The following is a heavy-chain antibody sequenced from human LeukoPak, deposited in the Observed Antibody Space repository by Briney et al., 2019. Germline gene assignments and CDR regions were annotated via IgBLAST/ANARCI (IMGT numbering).Heavy chain of an antibody. CDR3: AKDDIGERWGAYYFDY. J-gene: IGHJ4*02. CDR1: GFTCSSFA. D-gene: IGHD2-15*01. Sequence: GGSPRLSCAATGFTCSSFAMGGGRKAPGKGLGWVSAIGGSGGSTYYADSVKGRFTISRDNSKNTLYLQMNSLRAEGTAVYYCAKDDIGERWGAYYFDYWGQGTLVTVSS. CDR2: IGGSGGST. V-gene: IGHV3-23*01.